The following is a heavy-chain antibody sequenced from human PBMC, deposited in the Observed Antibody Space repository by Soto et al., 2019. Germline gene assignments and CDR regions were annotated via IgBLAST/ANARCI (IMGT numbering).Heavy chain of an antibody. V-gene: IGHV4-34*01. Sequence: SETLSLTCAVYGGSFSGYYWSWIRQPPGKGLEWIGEINHSGSTNYNPSLKSRVTISVDTSKNQFSLKLSSVAAADTAVYYCARGRGRVTTYYYYYGMDVWGQGTTVTVSS. CDR2: INHSGST. J-gene: IGHJ6*02. CDR3: ARGRGRVTTYYYYYGMDV. CDR1: GGSFSGYY. D-gene: IGHD4-4*01.